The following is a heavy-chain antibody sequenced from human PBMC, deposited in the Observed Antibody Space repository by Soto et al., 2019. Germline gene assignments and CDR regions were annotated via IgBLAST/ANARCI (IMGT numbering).Heavy chain of an antibody. V-gene: IGHV4-59*01. CDR3: ATIPPIRSGSYLAFDV. CDR1: GGSIRGYY. J-gene: IGHJ3*01. D-gene: IGHD3-10*01. Sequence: SETLSLTCTISGGSIRGYYWSWIRQPPGKGLEWITYIYSSGDTNYNPSLKSRVTISIDTSKNQFSLKLSPVTAADTAVYYCATIPPIRSGSYLAFDVWGQGTMVTVSS. CDR2: IYSSGDT.